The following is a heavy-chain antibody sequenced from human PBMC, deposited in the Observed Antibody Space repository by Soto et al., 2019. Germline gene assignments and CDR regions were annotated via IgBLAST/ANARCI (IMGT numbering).Heavy chain of an antibody. CDR3: ARQIYDSDTGPNFQYYFDS. D-gene: IGHD3-22*01. CDR1: GYSFAVYW. J-gene: IGHJ4*02. CDR2: IDPSDSQT. V-gene: IGHV5-10-1*01. Sequence: GESLKISCKGSGYSFAVYWITWVRQKPGEGLEWMGRIDPSDSQTYYSPSFRGHVTISATKSITTVFLQWSSLRASDTAMYYCARQIYDSDTGPNFQYYFDSWGQGTPVTVSS.